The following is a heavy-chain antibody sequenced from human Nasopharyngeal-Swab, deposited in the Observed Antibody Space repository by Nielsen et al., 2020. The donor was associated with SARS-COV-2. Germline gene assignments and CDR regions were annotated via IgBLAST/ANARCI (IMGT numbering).Heavy chain of an antibody. CDR3: ARGGVVPWFDY. V-gene: IGHV4-30-2*01. CDR2: IYHSGST. CDR1: GGSISSGGYS. J-gene: IGHJ4*02. D-gene: IGHD3-3*01. Sequence: SATLSLTCAVSGGSISSGGYSWSWLRQPPGKGLEWIGYIYHSGSTYYNPSLKSRVTISVDRSKNQFSLKLSSVTAADTAVYYCARGGVVPWFDYWGQGTLVTVSS.